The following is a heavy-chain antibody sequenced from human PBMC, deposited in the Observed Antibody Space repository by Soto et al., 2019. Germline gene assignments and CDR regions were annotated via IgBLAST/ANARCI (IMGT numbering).Heavy chain of an antibody. V-gene: IGHV4-34*01. CDR3: ARGRGYSRYYFDY. J-gene: IGHJ4*02. CDR1: CGKFVGHG. Sequence: VECGKFVGHGGSWIIKPPGKGLEWIGEINHSGSTNYNPSLKSRVTISVDTSKNQFSLKLSSVTAADTAVYYCARGRGYSRYYFDYWGQGTLVSVSS. D-gene: IGHD6-13*01. CDR2: INHSGST.